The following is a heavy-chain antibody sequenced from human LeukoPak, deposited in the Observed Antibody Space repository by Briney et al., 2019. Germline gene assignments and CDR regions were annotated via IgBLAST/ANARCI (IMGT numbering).Heavy chain of an antibody. CDR1: GFTFDDYA. D-gene: IGHD4-17*01. V-gene: IGHV3-9*01. J-gene: IGHJ5*02. CDR2: ISWNSGSI. CDR3: ARDRGSTVTTLFWFDP. Sequence: GRSLRLSCAASGFTFDDYAMHWVRQAPGKGLEWVSGISWNSGSIGYADSVKGRFTISRDNSKNTLYLQMNSLRAEDTAVYYCARDRGSTVTTLFWFDPWGQGTLVTVSS.